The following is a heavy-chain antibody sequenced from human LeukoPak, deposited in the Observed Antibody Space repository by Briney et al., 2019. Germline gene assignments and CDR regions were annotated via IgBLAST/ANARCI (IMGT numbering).Heavy chain of an antibody. V-gene: IGHV1-46*01. J-gene: IGHJ4*02. D-gene: IGHD3-9*01. CDR2: INPSGGSI. Sequence: ASVKVSCKASGHIFTSYYMYWVRQAPGQGLEWMGIINPSGGSIRYAQKFQGRVTMTRDTSISTAYMELSRLRSDDTAVYYCARVLRYFDWLLECFDYWGQGTLVTVSS. CDR1: GHIFTSYY. CDR3: ARVLRYFDWLLECFDY.